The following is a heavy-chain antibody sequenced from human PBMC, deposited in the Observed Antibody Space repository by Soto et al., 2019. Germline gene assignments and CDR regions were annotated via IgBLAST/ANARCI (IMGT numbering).Heavy chain of an antibody. V-gene: IGHV3-21*01. D-gene: IGHD1-26*01. CDR1: GFTFSSYS. J-gene: IGHJ4*02. Sequence: EVQLVESGGGLVKPGGSLRLSCAVSGFTFSSYSMNWVRQAPGKGLEWVSSISSSSSYIYYADSVKGRFTISRDNAKNSLYLQMNSLRAEDTAVYYCAQERGSGAFDYWGQGTLVTVSS. CDR2: ISSSSSYI. CDR3: AQERGSGAFDY.